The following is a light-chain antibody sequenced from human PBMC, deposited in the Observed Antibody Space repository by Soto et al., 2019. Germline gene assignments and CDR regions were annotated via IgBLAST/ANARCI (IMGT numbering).Light chain of an antibody. CDR2: KAS. CDR1: QSINSW. J-gene: IGKJ1*01. Sequence: DIQMTQSPSTLSASVGDRVTITCRASQSINSWLAWYQQKPGKAPKVLIYKASSLESGVSSRFGGSGSGAEFTLTISSLQPDDFATYYCQQYESYPWTFGQGTKVEIK. CDR3: QQYESYPWT. V-gene: IGKV1-5*03.